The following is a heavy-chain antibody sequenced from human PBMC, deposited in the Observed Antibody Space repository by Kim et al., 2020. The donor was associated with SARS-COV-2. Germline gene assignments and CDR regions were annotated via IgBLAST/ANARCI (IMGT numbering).Heavy chain of an antibody. J-gene: IGHJ5*02. V-gene: IGHV5-51*01. Sequence: GESLKISCKGSGYSFTSYWIGLVRQMPGKGLEWMGIIYPGDSDTRYIPSFQGQVTISADKSISTAYLQWSSLKASGTAMYYCSRLRDDGSLRGASAGPWSWFDPWGQGTLVTVSS. CDR2: IYPGDSDT. D-gene: IGHD6-13*01. CDR3: SRLRDDGSLRGASAGPWSWFDP. CDR1: GYSFTSYW.